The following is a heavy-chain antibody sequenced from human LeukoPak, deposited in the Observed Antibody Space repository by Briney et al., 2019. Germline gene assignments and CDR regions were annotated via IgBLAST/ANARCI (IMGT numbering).Heavy chain of an antibody. Sequence: GGSLRLSCAASGPTLCSHWVRSVRQAPGKGLGWVANIKQDGSQKYYVASVKGRFTISRDNAKNSLYLQMTSLRAEDTAVYYCARDPSQYGDYSYYYGMDVWGQGTTVTVSS. CDR1: GPTLCSHW. J-gene: IGHJ6*02. D-gene: IGHD4-17*01. CDR2: IKQDGSQK. CDR3: ARDPSQYGDYSYYYGMDV. V-gene: IGHV3-7*01.